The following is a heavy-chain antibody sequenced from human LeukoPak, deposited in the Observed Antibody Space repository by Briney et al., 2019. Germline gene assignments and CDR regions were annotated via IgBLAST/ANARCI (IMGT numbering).Heavy chain of an antibody. CDR3: AREPYTSSWEYYYYYHGMDV. CDR1: GDSVSSNSAT. Sequence: SQTLSLTCALSGDSVSSNSATWNWIRQSPSRGLEWLGRAYYRSKWYNDYAVSVKSRITINPDTSKNQFSLQLNSVTPEDTAVYYCAREPYTSSWEYYYYYHGMDVWGQGTTVTVSS. D-gene: IGHD6-13*01. CDR2: AYYRSKWYN. J-gene: IGHJ6*02. V-gene: IGHV6-1*01.